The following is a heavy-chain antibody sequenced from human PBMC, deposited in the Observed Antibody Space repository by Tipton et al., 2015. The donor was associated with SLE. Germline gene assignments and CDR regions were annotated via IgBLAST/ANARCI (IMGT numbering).Heavy chain of an antibody. D-gene: IGHD6-19*01. CDR3: ARQVGGIAVAAHNWFDP. CDR2: IYNSGST. CDR1: GGSISSGSYY. V-gene: IGHV4-61*02. Sequence: TLSLTCTVSGGSISSGSYYWSWIRQPAGKGLEWIGRIYNSGSTNYNPSLKSRVTISVDTSKNQFSLKLSSVTAADTAVYYCARQVGGIAVAAHNWFDPWGQGTLVTVSS. J-gene: IGHJ5*02.